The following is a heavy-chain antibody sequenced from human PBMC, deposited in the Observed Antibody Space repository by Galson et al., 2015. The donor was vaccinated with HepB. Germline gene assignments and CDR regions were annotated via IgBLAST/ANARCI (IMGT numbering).Heavy chain of an antibody. CDR2: INTGNDNT. CDR1: GYGLSIYT. D-gene: IGHD2-2*01. Sequence: SVKVSCKASGYGLSIYTMHWVRQAPGQGLEWMGWINTGNDNTKYSQKFQGRVTIARDTSATTVYMELTSLRSEDTAVYYCEVGADWGQGTLVTVSS. V-gene: IGHV1-3*04. CDR3: EVGAD. J-gene: IGHJ4*02.